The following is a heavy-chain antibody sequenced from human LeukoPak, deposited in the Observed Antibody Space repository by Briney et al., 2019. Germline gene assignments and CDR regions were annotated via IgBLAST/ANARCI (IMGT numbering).Heavy chain of an antibody. CDR3: ARRVVGATLPWDYFDY. Sequence: GESLKISCKGSGYSFTSYWIGWVRQMPGKGLEWMGIIYPGDSDTRYSPSFQGQVTISADRSNSTAYLQWSSLKASDTAMYYCARRVVGATLPWDYFDYWGQGTLVTVSS. J-gene: IGHJ4*02. V-gene: IGHV5-51*01. CDR2: IYPGDSDT. CDR1: GYSFTSYW. D-gene: IGHD1-26*01.